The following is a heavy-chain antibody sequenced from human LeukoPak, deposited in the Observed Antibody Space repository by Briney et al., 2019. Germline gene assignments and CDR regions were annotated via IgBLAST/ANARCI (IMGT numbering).Heavy chain of an antibody. J-gene: IGHJ3*02. V-gene: IGHV3-21*01. CDR2: ISGTSIYI. CDR1: GFTFSSYT. D-gene: IGHD2-15*01. CDR3: ARAERGYCSGGSCSYYDAFDI. Sequence: GGSLRLSCAASGFTFSSYTINWVRQAPGKGLEWVSSISGTSIYIFYADSVRGRFTISRDNAKNSLYLQMNSLRAEDTAVYYCARAERGYCSGGSCSYYDAFDIWGQGTVVTVSS.